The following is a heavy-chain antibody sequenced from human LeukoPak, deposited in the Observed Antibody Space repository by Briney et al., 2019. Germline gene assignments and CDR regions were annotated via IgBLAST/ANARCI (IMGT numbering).Heavy chain of an antibody. CDR3: ASTGYSSSHYYYYYGMDV. Sequence: GASVKVSCKASGGTFSSYAISWVRQAPGQGLEWVGGIIPIFGTANYAQKFQGRVTITADESTSTAYMELSSLRSEDTAVYYCASTGYSSSHYYYYYGMDVWGQGTTVTVSS. CDR2: IIPIFGTA. J-gene: IGHJ6*02. V-gene: IGHV1-69*01. D-gene: IGHD6-13*01. CDR1: GGTFSSYA.